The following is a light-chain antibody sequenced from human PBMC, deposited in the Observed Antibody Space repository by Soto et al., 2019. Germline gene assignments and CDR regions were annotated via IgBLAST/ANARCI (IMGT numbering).Light chain of an antibody. Sequence: ETVVTKSPVTLSVSTEERVTLSCRASQSVRSHLAWYQQKPGQAPRLLIYDASNRATGIPARFSGSGSGTDFTLTISSLEPEDFAVYYCQQRNNWRPEITCGQGPRL. J-gene: IGKJ5*01. CDR3: QQRNNWRPEIT. V-gene: IGKV3-11*01. CDR2: DAS. CDR1: QSVRSH.